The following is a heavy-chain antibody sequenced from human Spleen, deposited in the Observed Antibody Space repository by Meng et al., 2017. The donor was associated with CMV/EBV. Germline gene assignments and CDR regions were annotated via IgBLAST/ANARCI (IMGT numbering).Heavy chain of an antibody. J-gene: IGHJ4*02. CDR3: ARGLTPKGY. Sequence: GSLRLSCAVYGGSFSGYYWSWIRQPPGKGLEWIGEINHSGSTNYNPSLKSRVTISVDTSKNQFSLKLTSVTSADTAVYYCARGLTPKGYWGQGTLVTVSS. D-gene: IGHD2-15*01. CDR2: INHSGST. V-gene: IGHV4-34*01. CDR1: GGSFSGYY.